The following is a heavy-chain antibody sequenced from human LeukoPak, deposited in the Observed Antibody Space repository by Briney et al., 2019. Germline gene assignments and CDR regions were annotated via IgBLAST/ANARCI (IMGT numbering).Heavy chain of an antibody. CDR3: ARDHYYDSSGYYYYGPFDY. V-gene: IGHV3-21*01. CDR1: GFTFSSYS. Sequence: GGSLRLSCAASGFTFSSYSMNWVRQAPGKGLEWVSSISSSSSYIYYADSVKGRFTISRDIAKNSLYLQMNSLRAEDTAVYYCARDHYYDSSGYYYYGPFDYWGQGTLVTVSS. CDR2: ISSSSSYI. D-gene: IGHD3-22*01. J-gene: IGHJ4*02.